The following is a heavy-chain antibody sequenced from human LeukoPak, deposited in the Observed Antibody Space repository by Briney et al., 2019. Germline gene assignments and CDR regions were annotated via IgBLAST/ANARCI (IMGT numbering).Heavy chain of an antibody. J-gene: IGHJ3*02. D-gene: IGHD6-19*01. CDR3: ARYTGGLYSSGWYDAFDI. CDR2: IYYSGST. Sequence: SETLSLTCTVSGGSIRSSYYYWSWIRQPPGKGLEWIGYIYYSGSTNYNPSLKSRVTISVDTSKNQFSLKLSSVTAADTAVYYCARYTGGLYSSGWYDAFDIWGQGTMVTVSS. V-gene: IGHV4-61*01. CDR1: GGSIRSSYYY.